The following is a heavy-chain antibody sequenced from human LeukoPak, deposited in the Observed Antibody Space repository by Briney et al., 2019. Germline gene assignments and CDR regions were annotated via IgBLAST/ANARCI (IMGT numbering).Heavy chain of an antibody. J-gene: IGHJ5*02. D-gene: IGHD2-15*01. V-gene: IGHV1-46*01. CDR3: ARDNSGGSTWWFDP. CDR2: INPSGSYT. CDR1: GFTFTSYY. Sequence: GASVKVSCKASGFTFTSYYMHWVRQAPGQGLEWMGIINPSGSYTSYAQKFQSRVTMTRDTSTSTVYMELSSLRSEDTAVYYCARDNSGGSTWWFDPWGQGTLVTVSS.